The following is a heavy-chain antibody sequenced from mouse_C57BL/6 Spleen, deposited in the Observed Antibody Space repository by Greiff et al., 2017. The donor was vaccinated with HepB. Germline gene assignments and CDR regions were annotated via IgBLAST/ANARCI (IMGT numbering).Heavy chain of an antibody. J-gene: IGHJ4*01. CDR1: GYTFTSYW. Sequence: QVQLKQPGAELVMPGASVKLSCKASGYTFTSYWMHWVKQRPGQGLEWIGEIDPSDSYTNYNQKFKGKSTLTVDKSSSTAYMQLSSLTSEDSAVYYCARGYYGSSYRYYAMDYWGQGTSVTVSS. D-gene: IGHD1-1*01. CDR2: IDPSDSYT. V-gene: IGHV1-69*01. CDR3: ARGYYGSSYRYYAMDY.